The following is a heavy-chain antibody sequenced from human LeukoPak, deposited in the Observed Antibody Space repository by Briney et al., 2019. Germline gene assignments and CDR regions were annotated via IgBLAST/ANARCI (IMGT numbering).Heavy chain of an antibody. Sequence: GASVKVSCKASGGTLSSYAISWVRQAPGQGLEWMGGIIPIFGTANYAQKFQGRVTITADESTSTAYMELSSLRSEDTAVYYCARGGIVQLETEYYFDYWGQGTLVTVSS. CDR1: GGTLSSYA. D-gene: IGHD1-1*01. CDR3: ARGGIVQLETEYYFDY. CDR2: IIPIFGTA. J-gene: IGHJ4*02. V-gene: IGHV1-69*13.